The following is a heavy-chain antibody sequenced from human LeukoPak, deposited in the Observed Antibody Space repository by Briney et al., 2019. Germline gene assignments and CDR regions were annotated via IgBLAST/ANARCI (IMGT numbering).Heavy chain of an antibody. J-gene: IGHJ3*02. V-gene: IGHV4-30-4*01. CDR2: IYHSGST. D-gene: IGHD6-19*01. Sequence: PSETLSLTCTVSGGSISSGDYYWSWSRQPPGKGLEWIGYIYHSGSTYYNPSLKSRVTISVDRSKNQFSLKLCSVTAADTAVYYCARAVWSSGWFDAFDIWGQGTMVTVSS. CDR3: ARAVWSSGWFDAFDI. CDR1: GGSISSGDYY.